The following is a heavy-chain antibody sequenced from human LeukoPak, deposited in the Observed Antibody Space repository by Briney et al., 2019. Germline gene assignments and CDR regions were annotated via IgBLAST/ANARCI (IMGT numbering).Heavy chain of an antibody. CDR3: AAGDYYYDSSGYYY. V-gene: IGHV1-58*02. D-gene: IGHD3-22*01. Sequence: ASVKVSCKASGFTFTSSAMQWVRQARGQRLEWIGWIVVGSGNTNYAQKFQERVTITRHMSTSTAYMELSSLRSEDTAVYYCAAGDYYYDSSGYYYWGQGTLGTVSS. CDR2: IVVGSGNT. J-gene: IGHJ4*02. CDR1: GFTFTSSA.